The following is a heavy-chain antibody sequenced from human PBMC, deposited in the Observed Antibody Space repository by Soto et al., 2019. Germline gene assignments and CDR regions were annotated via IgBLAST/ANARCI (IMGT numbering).Heavy chain of an antibody. Sequence: GASVKVSCKASGYTFTSYDINWVRQATGQGLEWMGWMNPNSGNTGYAQKFQGRVTMTRNYSISTDYMELSSLRSEDTAVYYCARGKASSIRGPNWFDPSGQGTLVTVSS. CDR1: GYTFTSYD. D-gene: IGHD6-6*01. CDR3: ARGKASSIRGPNWFDP. J-gene: IGHJ5*02. V-gene: IGHV1-8*01. CDR2: MNPNSGNT.